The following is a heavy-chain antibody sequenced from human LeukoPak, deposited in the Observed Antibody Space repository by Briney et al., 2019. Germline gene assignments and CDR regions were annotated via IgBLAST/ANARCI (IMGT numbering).Heavy chain of an antibody. V-gene: IGHV3-53*01. J-gene: IGHJ4*02. D-gene: IGHD1-1*01. CDR1: GFTVSSNY. CDR3: ARDPGSVFDY. Sequence: GALRLSCAASGFTVSSNYMSWVRQAPGKGLEWVSVIYSGGSTYYADSVKGRFTIPRDNSKNTLYLQMNSLRAEDTAVYYCARDPGSVFDYWGQGTLVTVSS. CDR2: IYSGGST.